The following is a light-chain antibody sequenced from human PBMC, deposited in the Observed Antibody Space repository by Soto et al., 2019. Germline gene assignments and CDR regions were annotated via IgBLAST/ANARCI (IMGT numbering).Light chain of an antibody. J-gene: IGKJ5*01. Sequence: DIQMTQSPSSLSASVGDRVTITCRASQTISGYLNLYQQKPGKAPELLIYAASYLGNGVPSRFSGSGSGTDFTLTISSLQPEDFATYYCQQSHSTPITFGQGTRLEIK. CDR1: QTISGY. CDR2: AAS. CDR3: QQSHSTPIT. V-gene: IGKV1-39*01.